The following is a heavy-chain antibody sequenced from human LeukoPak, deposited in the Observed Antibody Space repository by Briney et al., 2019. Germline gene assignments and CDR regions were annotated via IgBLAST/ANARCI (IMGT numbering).Heavy chain of an antibody. J-gene: IGHJ4*02. CDR1: GFTFSNYN. D-gene: IGHD2-2*01. V-gene: IGHV3-21*06. CDR3: SRGGCSSTSCKPGY. Sequence: PGGSLRLSCAASGFTFSNYNMNWVRQAPGKGLEWVSSISSSSTYIYYADSVKGRFTISRDNAKYSLYLQMHSLRAEDTAVYYCSRGGCSSTSCKPGYWGQGTLVTVSS. CDR2: ISSSSTYI.